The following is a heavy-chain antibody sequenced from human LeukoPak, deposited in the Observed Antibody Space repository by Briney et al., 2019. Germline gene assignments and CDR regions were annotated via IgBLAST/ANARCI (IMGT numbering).Heavy chain of an antibody. D-gene: IGHD5-18*01. Sequence: SETLSLTCTVSGGSINSYYWKWFRQPPGKGLEWIGYIYYSGSTNYNPSLKSRVTISLDTSKNQFSLKLSSVTAADTAVYYCAREEAMALDYWGQGTLVTVSS. J-gene: IGHJ4*02. CDR2: IYYSGST. CDR3: AREEAMALDY. V-gene: IGHV4-59*01. CDR1: GGSINSYY.